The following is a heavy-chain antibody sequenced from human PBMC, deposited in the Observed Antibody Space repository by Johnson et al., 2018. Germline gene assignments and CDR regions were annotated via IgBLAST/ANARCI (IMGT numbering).Heavy chain of an antibody. J-gene: IGHJ6*03. CDR1: GFTFSNYW. CDR3: AGAVPRITIFAPYMDV. CDR2: IHQDGSDK. D-gene: IGHD3-3*01. V-gene: IGHV3-7*01. Sequence: VQLVQSGGGLVQPGGSLRLSCAASGFTFSNYWMIWVRQAPGKGLEWVASIHQDGSDKYYVDSVKGRFTISRDSARNSLYLQRNSLRAEDTAVNYCAGAVPRITIFAPYMDVWGKGTTVTVSS.